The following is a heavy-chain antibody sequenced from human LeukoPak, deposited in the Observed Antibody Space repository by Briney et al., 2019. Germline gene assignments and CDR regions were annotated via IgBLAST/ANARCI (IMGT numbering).Heavy chain of an antibody. V-gene: IGHV3-23*01. Sequence: GGSLRLSCAASGFNFNSFSMNWVRQAPGKGLEWVSAISGSGGSTYYADSVKGRFTISRDNSKNTLYLQMNSLRAEDTAVYYCAKDPYGDYVGAFDIWGQGTMVTVSS. CDR3: AKDPYGDYVGAFDI. CDR1: GFNFNSFS. CDR2: ISGSGGST. J-gene: IGHJ3*02. D-gene: IGHD4-17*01.